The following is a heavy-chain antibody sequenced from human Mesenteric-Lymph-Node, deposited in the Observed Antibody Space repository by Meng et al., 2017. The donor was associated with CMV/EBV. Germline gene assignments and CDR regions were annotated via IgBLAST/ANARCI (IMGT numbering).Heavy chain of an antibody. CDR2: IYWDNGK. CDR1: GCSLRTGGVG. CDR3: ARYYYYGSGSYYFDY. D-gene: IGHD3-10*01. V-gene: IGHV2-5*02. J-gene: IGHJ4*02. Sequence: GCSLRTGGVGVGRIRQTPGKALEWLALIYWDNGKRYSQSLKSRLTITKDTSKSQVVLTMTNMDPVDTATYYCARYYYYGSGSYYFDYWGQGTLVTVSS.